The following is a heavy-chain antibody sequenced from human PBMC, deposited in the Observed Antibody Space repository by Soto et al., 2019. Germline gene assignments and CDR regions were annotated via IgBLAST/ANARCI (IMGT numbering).Heavy chain of an antibody. CDR3: AKEGPGGGRHFYYAMDV. D-gene: IGHD1-26*01. CDR1: GFVFSDYG. V-gene: IGHV3-30*02. CDR2: ITNDGNNE. J-gene: IGHJ6*02. Sequence: GGSLRLSCGASGFVFSDYGMHWFRQAPGKGLEWVALITNDGNNEYYRESVKGRFSISRGRSTNTVDLLMNSLRPEDTGVYYCAKEGPGGGRHFYYAMDVWGQGTTVTVSS.